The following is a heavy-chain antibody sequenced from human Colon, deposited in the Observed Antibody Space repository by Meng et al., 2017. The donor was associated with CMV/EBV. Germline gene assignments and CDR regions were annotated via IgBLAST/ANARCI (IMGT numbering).Heavy chain of an antibody. CDR3: VKGGSCTITSCYRTSFDF. CDR1: GFIFSTYA. Sequence: GESLKISCAASGFIFSTYAMSWVRQAPGKGLEWVSGISGRGDNTYYADSVKGRFTISRDNSKNTLDLQMNSLRAEDTALYYCVKGGSCTITSCYRTSFDFWGQGTLVTVSS. V-gene: IGHV3-23*01. D-gene: IGHD2-2*02. J-gene: IGHJ4*02. CDR2: ISGRGDNT.